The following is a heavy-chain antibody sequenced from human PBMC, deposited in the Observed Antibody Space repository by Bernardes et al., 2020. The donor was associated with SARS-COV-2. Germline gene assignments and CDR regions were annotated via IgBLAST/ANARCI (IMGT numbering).Heavy chain of an antibody. J-gene: IGHJ4*02. CDR1: GFTFDDYA. CDR3: AKDTTDGYYDILTGFYSPPHFDY. V-gene: IGHV3-9*01. Sequence: GWSLRLSCAASGFTFDDYAMHWVRQAPGKGLEWVSGISWNSGSIGYADSVKGRFTISRDNAKNSLYLQMNSLRAEDTALYYCAKDTTDGYYDILTGFYSPPHFDYWGQGTLVTVSS. D-gene: IGHD3-9*01. CDR2: ISWNSGSI.